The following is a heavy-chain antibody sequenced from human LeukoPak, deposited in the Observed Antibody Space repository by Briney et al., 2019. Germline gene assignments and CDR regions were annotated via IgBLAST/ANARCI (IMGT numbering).Heavy chain of an antibody. CDR3: ARGPKYYFDY. Sequence: SETLSLTCTVSGGSISSSSYYWGWIRQPPGKGLEWIGSIYYSGSTYYNPSLKSRVTISVDTSKNQFSLKLSSVTAADTAVYYCARGPKYYFDYWGQGTLVTVSS. V-gene: IGHV4-39*01. J-gene: IGHJ4*02. CDR1: GGSISSSSYY. CDR2: IYYSGST.